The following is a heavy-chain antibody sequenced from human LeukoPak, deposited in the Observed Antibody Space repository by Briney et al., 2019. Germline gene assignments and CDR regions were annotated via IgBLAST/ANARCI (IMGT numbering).Heavy chain of an antibody. CDR1: GFTFSSYW. CDR3: ARGYGYSSSWYVPKTYYFDY. CDR2: IKQDGSEK. D-gene: IGHD6-13*01. V-gene: IGHV3-7*01. Sequence: PGGSLRLSCAASGFTFSSYWMSWVRQAPGKGLEWVANIKQDGSEKYYVDSVKGRFTISRDNAKNSLYLQMNSLRAEDTAVYYCARGYGYSSSWYVPKTYYFDYWGQGTLVTVPS. J-gene: IGHJ4*02.